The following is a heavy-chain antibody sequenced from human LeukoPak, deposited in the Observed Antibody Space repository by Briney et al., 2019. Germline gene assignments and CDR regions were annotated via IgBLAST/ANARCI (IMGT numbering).Heavy chain of an antibody. CDR3: ASGDEFLDAFDI. Sequence: SETLSLTCTVSGYSISSGYYWGWIRQPPGKGLEWIGNIFYSGSTNYNPSLKSRVTISVDTSKNQFSLKLSSVTAADTAVYYCASGDEFLDAFDIWGQGTVVTVSS. V-gene: IGHV4-38-2*02. CDR1: GYSISSGYY. D-gene: IGHD2-21*01. CDR2: IFYSGST. J-gene: IGHJ3*02.